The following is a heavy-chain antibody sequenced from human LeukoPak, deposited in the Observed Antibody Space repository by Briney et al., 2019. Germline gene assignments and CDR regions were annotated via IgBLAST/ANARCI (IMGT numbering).Heavy chain of an antibody. CDR3: ARVHRGYSYGRLDY. V-gene: IGHV3-66*01. Sequence: PGGSLRLSCAASGFTVSSNYMSWVRQAPGGGLEWVSVIYSGGNTYYADSVKGRFTISRDNSKNTLFLQMNSLRAGDTAVYYCARVHRGYSYGRLDYWGQGTLVTVSS. CDR2: IYSGGNT. J-gene: IGHJ4*02. CDR1: GFTVSSNY. D-gene: IGHD5-18*01.